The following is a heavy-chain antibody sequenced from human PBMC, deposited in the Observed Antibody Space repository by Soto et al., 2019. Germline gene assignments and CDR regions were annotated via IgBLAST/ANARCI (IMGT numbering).Heavy chain of an antibody. V-gene: IGHV3-30-3*01. J-gene: IGHJ4*02. D-gene: IGHD6-19*01. CDR2: ISYDGSNR. CDR3: ARVTQAVAADY. CDR1: GFTFSSYA. Sequence: HPGGSLRLSCAASGFTFSSYAMSWARQAPGKGLEWVAVISYDGSNRYYADSVKGRFTISRDNSKNTLYLQMNSLRAEDTAVYYCARVTQAVAADYWGQGTLVTVSS.